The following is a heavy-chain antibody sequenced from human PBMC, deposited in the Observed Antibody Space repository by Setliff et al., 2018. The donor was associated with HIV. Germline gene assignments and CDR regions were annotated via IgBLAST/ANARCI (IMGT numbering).Heavy chain of an antibody. D-gene: IGHD4-4*01. CDR3: ARFRLYHYSNKVDY. Sequence: GGSLRLSCAASGFSFGSYWMSWVRQAPGKGLEWVANVKQDGSDKYYVDSVKGRFTISRDNAKNSLYLQMNSLRAEDTAVYYCARFRLYHYSNKVDYWGQGTLVTVS. CDR1: GFSFGSYW. J-gene: IGHJ4*02. V-gene: IGHV3-7*01. CDR2: VKQDGSDK.